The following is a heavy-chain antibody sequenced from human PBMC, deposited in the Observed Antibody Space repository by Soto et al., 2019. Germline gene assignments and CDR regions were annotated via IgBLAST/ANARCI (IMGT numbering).Heavy chain of an antibody. Sequence: PGESLKISCQGSGYSFTDYWIAWVRQMPGKGLEWMGIIYPGDSDTRYSPSFQGQVTFSADKSITTAYLQWSSLQASDTAMYYCARHHKIYSNYDYWGQGTLVTVSS. CDR3: ARHHKIYSNYDY. D-gene: IGHD4-4*01. CDR2: IYPGDSDT. J-gene: IGHJ4*02. CDR1: GYSFTDYW. V-gene: IGHV5-51*01.